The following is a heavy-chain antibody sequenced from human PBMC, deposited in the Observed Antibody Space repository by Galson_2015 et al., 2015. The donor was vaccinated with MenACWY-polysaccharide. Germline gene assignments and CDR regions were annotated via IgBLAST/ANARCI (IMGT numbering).Heavy chain of an antibody. D-gene: IGHD1-1*01. Sequence: LRLSCAASGFTFSSYWMSWVRQAPGKWLEWVANIKKDGSEIYYADSVKGRFTISRDNAKNSLYLQMNSLRAEDTAVYYCARDPAFGTEYGLDVWGQGTTVTVSS. J-gene: IGHJ6*02. CDR2: IKKDGSEI. CDR3: ARDPAFGTEYGLDV. V-gene: IGHV3-7*01. CDR1: GFTFSSYW.